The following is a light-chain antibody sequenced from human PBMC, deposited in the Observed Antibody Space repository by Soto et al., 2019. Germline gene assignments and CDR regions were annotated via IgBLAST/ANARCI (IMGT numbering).Light chain of an antibody. CDR2: GAS. CDR3: QQFGDFRWT. CDR1: QTITPTF. Sequence: EIVLTQSPGTLSLSPGERATLSCRASQTITPTFLAWYQQKPGQAPRLLIYGASSRATDIPDRFSGSGSGTDFNLTISKLEPEDFAVYYCQQFGDFRWTFGLGTKVDIK. J-gene: IGKJ1*01. V-gene: IGKV3-20*01.